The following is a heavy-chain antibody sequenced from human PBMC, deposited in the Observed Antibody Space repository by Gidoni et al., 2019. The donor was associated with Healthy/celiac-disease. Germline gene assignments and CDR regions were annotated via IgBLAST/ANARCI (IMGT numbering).Heavy chain of an antibody. V-gene: IGHV4-34*01. CDR2: INHSGST. CDR1: GGSLGAYY. D-gene: IGHD6-19*01. J-gene: IGHJ6*02. Sequence: QVQLQQWGAGLLQPSETLSLTCAVYGGSLGAYYWCWSRQPPGKVLECMGDINHSGSTNDNPALKSRVTISVDTYKHQFSLKLSSVTAADTAVYYGARAVAGVIFYYYYYGMDVWGQGTTVTVSS. CDR3: ARAVAGVIFYYYYYGMDV.